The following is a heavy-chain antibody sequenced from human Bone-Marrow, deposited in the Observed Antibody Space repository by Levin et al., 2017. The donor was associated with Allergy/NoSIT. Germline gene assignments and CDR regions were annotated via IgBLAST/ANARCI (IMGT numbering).Heavy chain of an antibody. V-gene: IGHV3-23*01. CDR1: EFIFSYYA. J-gene: IGHJ3*02. CDR2: ISGDGYST. CDR3: SRGHYDYVWGSFDAFDI. Sequence: GESLKISCAASEFIFSYYAMNWVRQAPGKGLEWVSSISGDGYSTYYADSVKGRFTVSRDNSKNTLFLQMNSLRVEDTAVYYCSRGHYDYVWGSFDAFDIWGQGTMVTVS. D-gene: IGHD3-16*01.